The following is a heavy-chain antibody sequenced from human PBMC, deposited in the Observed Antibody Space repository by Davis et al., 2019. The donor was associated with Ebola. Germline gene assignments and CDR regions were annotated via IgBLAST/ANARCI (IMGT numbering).Heavy chain of an antibody. CDR3: VRDQHYAFDV. Sequence: SLKIPCQVPGFTFSSYSINCVRQAPGKGLEWVSYISRSSDFIWYADSVKGRFSISRDNAKNSLFLQMNTLRDEDTAMYYCVRDQHYAFDVWGQGTMVTVSS. V-gene: IGHV3-48*02. CDR1: GFTFSSYS. CDR2: ISRSSDFI. D-gene: IGHD3-3*02. J-gene: IGHJ3*01.